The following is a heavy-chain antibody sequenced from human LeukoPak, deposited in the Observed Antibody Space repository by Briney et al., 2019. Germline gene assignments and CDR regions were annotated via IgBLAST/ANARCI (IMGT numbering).Heavy chain of an antibody. CDR3: ARGVRSADDAFDI. J-gene: IGHJ3*02. CDR2: IIPILGIA. Sequence: SVKVSCKASGGTFSSYAISWVRQAPGQGLEWMGRIIPILGIANYAQKFQGRVTITADKSTSTAYMELSSLRSEDTAVYYCARGVRSADDAFDIWGQGTMVTVSS. CDR1: GGTFSSYA. D-gene: IGHD3-10*01. V-gene: IGHV1-69*04.